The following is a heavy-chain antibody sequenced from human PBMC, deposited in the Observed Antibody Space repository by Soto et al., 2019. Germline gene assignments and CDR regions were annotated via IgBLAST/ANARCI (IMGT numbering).Heavy chain of an antibody. Sequence: QVQLVQSGAEEKKPGASVKVSCKASGYTFTNYPMHWVRQAPGQRPEWMGWINTGNGNTKYPQKFQGRVTITRDTSATTAYMELSSLTSEDTAIYYCARDYSSGWSFDYWGQGTLVAVSS. CDR3: ARDYSSGWSFDY. CDR1: GYTFTNYP. J-gene: IGHJ4*02. D-gene: IGHD6-19*01. V-gene: IGHV1-3*05. CDR2: INTGNGNT.